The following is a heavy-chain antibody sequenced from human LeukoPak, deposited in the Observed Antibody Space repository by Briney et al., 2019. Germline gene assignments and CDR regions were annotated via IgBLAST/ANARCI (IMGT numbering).Heavy chain of an antibody. V-gene: IGHV4-59*01. J-gene: IGHJ5*02. CDR1: GGSFSGYY. Sequence: PSETLSLTCAVYGGSFSGYYWSWIRQPPGKGLEWIGYIYYSGSTNYNPSLKSRVTISVDTSKNQFSLKLSSVTAADTAVYYCARSTVTHGSPGGFDPWGQGTLVTVSS. CDR2: IYYSGST. D-gene: IGHD4-17*01. CDR3: ARSTVTHGSPGGFDP.